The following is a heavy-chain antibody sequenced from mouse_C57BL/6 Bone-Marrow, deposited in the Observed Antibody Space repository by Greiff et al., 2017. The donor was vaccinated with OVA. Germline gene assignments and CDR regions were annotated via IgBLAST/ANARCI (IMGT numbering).Heavy chain of an antibody. CDR1: GFTFSNYW. V-gene: IGHV6-3*01. J-gene: IGHJ2*01. CDR3: TKLGRDFDC. CDR2: IRLKSDNYAT. Sequence: EVKVEESGGGLVQPGGSMKLSCVASGFTFSNYWMNWVRQSPEKGLEWVAQIRLKSDNYATHYAESVKGRFTISRDDYKSSVYLQMNNLRAEDTGIYYCTKLGRDFDCWGHGTTLTVSS. D-gene: IGHD4-1*01.